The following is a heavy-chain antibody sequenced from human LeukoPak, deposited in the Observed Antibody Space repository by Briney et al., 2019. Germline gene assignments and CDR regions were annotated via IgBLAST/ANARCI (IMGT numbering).Heavy chain of an antibody. CDR3: ARPVSSGYGSGSYFFDY. CDR2: ISWNSGSI. D-gene: IGHD3-10*01. CDR1: GFTFDDYA. Sequence: GRSLRLSCAASGFTFDDYAMHWVRQAPGKGLEWVSGISWNSGSIGYADSVKGRFTISRDNSKNTLFLQMNSLRAEDTAVYYCARPVSSGYGSGSYFFDYWGQGTLVTVSS. V-gene: IGHV3-9*01. J-gene: IGHJ4*02.